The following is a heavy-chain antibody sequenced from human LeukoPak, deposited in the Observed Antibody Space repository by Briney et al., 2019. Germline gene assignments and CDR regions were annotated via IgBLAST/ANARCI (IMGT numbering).Heavy chain of an antibody. CDR3: ARETGEMATITGFDY. CDR1: GFTFSSYA. Sequence: GGSLRLSCAASGFTFSSYAMHWVRQAPGKGLEWVAVISYDGSNKYYADSVKGRFTISRDNAKNSLYLQMNSLRAEDTAVYYCARETGEMATITGFDYRGQGTLDTVSS. J-gene: IGHJ4*02. CDR2: ISYDGSNK. V-gene: IGHV3-30*04. D-gene: IGHD5-24*01.